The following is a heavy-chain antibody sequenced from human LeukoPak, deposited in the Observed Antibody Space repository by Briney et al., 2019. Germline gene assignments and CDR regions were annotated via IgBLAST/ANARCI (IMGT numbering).Heavy chain of an antibody. CDR2: IWYDGSNK. CDR3: AKGLDVVHDHTGHYSNWFDP. J-gene: IGHJ5*02. Sequence: GGSLRLSCAASGFTFSHYGMHWVRQAPGKGLEWMAYIWYDGSNKYYADSVKGRFTISRDNSKNTQYLQMNSLRAEDTAVYHCAKGLDVVHDHTGHYSNWFDPWGQGALVTVSS. V-gene: IGHV3-30*02. CDR1: GFTFSHYG. D-gene: IGHD3-22*01.